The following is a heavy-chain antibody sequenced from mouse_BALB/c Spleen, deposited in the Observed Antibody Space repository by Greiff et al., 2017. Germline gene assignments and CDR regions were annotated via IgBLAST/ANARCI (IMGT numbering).Heavy chain of an antibody. CDR1: GYSFTSYW. V-gene: IGHV1-5*01. Sequence: VQLKQSGTVLARPGASVKMSCKASGYSFTSYWMHWVKQRPGQGLEWIGAIYPGNSDTSYNQKFKGKAKLTAVTSASTAYMELSSLTNEDSAVYYCTRAPITTVVPYYFDYWGQGTTLTVSS. CDR3: TRAPITTVVPYYFDY. CDR2: IYPGNSDT. D-gene: IGHD1-1*01. J-gene: IGHJ2*01.